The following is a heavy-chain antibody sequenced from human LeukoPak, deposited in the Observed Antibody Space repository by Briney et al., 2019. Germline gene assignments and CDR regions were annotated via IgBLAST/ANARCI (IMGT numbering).Heavy chain of an antibody. CDR3: ARGLAVAGGYYYYGMDV. D-gene: IGHD6-19*01. CDR1: GGSISSYY. V-gene: IGHV4-4*07. CDR2: IYTSGST. J-gene: IGHJ6*02. Sequence: SETLSLTCTVSGGSISSYYWSWIRQPAGKGLEWIGRIYTSGSTNYNSSLKSRVTMSVDTSKNQFSLKLSSVTAADTAVYYCARGLAVAGGYYYYGMDVWGQGTTVTVSS.